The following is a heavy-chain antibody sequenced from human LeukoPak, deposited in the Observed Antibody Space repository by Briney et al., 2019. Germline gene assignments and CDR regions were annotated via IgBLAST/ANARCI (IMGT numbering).Heavy chain of an antibody. Sequence: GGSLRLSCAASGFTFSSRAMSWVRQAPGKGLEWVSTITDSGTTTFYADSVKGRFTISRDNFKDTVYLQMNSLRAEDTAVYYCAKLWRGSHPRYFDHWGQGTVVTVSS. D-gene: IGHD1-26*01. CDR3: AKLWRGSHPRYFDH. CDR1: GFTFSSRA. V-gene: IGHV3-23*01. CDR2: ITDSGTTT. J-gene: IGHJ4*02.